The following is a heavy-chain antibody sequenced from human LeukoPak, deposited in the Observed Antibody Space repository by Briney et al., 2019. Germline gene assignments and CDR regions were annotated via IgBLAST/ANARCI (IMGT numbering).Heavy chain of an antibody. CDR2: IYYSGGT. D-gene: IGHD4-17*01. J-gene: IGHJ5*02. CDR3: ARGQDYGDFYEDTNWFDP. CDR1: GGSISCYY. Sequence: SETLSLTCTVSGGSISCYYWSWIRQPPGKGLEWIGYIYYSGGTNYNPSLKSRVTISVDTSKNQFSLKLSSVTAADTAVYHCARGQDYGDFYEDTNWFDPWGQGTLVTVSS. V-gene: IGHV4-59*01.